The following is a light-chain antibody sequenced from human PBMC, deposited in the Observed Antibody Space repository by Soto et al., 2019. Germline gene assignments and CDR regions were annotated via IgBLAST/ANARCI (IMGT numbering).Light chain of an antibody. V-gene: IGLV1-40*01. CDR2: GTT. J-gene: IGLJ2*01. CDR3: QSYDSSSPVV. CDR1: NSNIGAGYD. Sequence: QSVLTQPPSVSGAPGQRVTISCTGSNSNIGAGYDVHWYQQLPGTAPKLLIYGTTNRPSGVPDRFSGSKSGTSASLAITGLRAEDEADYYCQSYDSSSPVVFGGGTQLTVL.